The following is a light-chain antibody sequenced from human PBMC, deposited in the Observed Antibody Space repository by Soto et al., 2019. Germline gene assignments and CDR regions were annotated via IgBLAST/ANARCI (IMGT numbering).Light chain of an antibody. J-gene: IGKJ4*01. CDR3: QQASSFPLP. Sequence: DIQMIQSPSSVSASVGDRVTVTCRASQGIAGCVAWYQQKPGQAPQLLFDGPSSLHARVPARFSGSGSRTEFTLTISSLQPEDFATYYCQQASSFPLPFGGGTKVEMK. CDR2: GPS. V-gene: IGKV1D-12*01. CDR1: QGIAGC.